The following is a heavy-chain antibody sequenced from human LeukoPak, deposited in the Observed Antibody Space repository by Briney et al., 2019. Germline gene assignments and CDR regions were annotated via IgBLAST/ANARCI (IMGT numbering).Heavy chain of an antibody. J-gene: IGHJ6*02. CDR3: ARGGYFDGYGYYSRHQGGGLDV. V-gene: IGHV1-2*04. CDR1: GYTFTSYA. CDR2: INPNTGGT. D-gene: IGHD3-22*01. Sequence: ASVKVSCKASGYTFTSYAMNWVRQAPGQGLEWLGWINPNTGGTNYAQKFQGWVTLTRDTSITTAFMELSRLRSDDTAVYYCARGGYFDGYGYYSRHQGGGLDVWGQGTTVTVSS.